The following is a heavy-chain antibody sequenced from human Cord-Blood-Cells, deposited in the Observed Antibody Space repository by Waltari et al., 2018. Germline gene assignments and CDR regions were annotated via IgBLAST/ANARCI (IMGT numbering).Heavy chain of an antibody. D-gene: IGHD3-9*01. J-gene: IGHJ3*02. CDR1: GGSLSSGGYS. Sequence: QVQLQESGPGLVKPSQTLSLTCTVSGGSLSSGGYSWSWIRQPPGKGLEWIGYIYYSGSTYHNPSLKSRVTISVDTSKNQFSLKLSSVTAADTAVYYCARADRVYDILTGHDAFDIWGQGTMVTVSS. V-gene: IGHV4-31*03. CDR3: ARADRVYDILTGHDAFDI. CDR2: IYYSGST.